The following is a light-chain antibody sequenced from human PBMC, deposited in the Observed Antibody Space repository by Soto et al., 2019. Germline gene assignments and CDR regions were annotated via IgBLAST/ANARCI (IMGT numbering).Light chain of an antibody. CDR3: QQYNSYPYT. CDR1: QSISNW. J-gene: IGKJ2*01. V-gene: IGKV1-5*03. Sequence: DIQMTQSPSTLSASVGDRVTITCRASQSISNWLAWYQQKPGKAPNLLIYKASSLGSGVPSRFSGSGSGTEFTLTISSLQPDDFATYYCQQYNSYPYTFGQGTKLEI. CDR2: KAS.